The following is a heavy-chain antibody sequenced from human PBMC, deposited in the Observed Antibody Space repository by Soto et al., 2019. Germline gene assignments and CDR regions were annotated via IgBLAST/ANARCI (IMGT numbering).Heavy chain of an antibody. CDR3: ARGGIEYSSSSFWFDP. D-gene: IGHD6-6*01. CDR1: GGSFSGYY. V-gene: IGHV4-34*01. Sequence: SETLSLTCAVYGGSFSGYYWSWIRQPPGKGLEWIGEINHSGSTNYNPSLKSRVTISVDTSKNQFSLKLSSVTAADTAVYYCARGGIEYSSSSFWFDPWGQGTLVTVSS. J-gene: IGHJ5*02. CDR2: INHSGST.